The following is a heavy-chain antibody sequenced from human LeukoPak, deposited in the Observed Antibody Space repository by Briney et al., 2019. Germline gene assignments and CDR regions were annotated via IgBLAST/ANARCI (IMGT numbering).Heavy chain of an antibody. J-gene: IGHJ4*02. CDR3: ARVESGYDSWVDY. Sequence: SETLSLTCTVSTYSISSSYYWGWLRQPPDKGLEWIGIIYHSGSTYYNPSLKSRVTISVDTSKNQFSLKLNSVTAADTAVYYCARVESGYDSWVDYWGQGTLVTVSS. D-gene: IGHD5-12*01. CDR1: TYSISSSYY. V-gene: IGHV4-38-2*02. CDR2: IYHSGST.